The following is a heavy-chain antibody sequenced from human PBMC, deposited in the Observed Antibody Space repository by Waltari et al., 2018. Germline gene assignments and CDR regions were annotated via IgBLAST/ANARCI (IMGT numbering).Heavy chain of an antibody. CDR1: GFTFSSYA. J-gene: IGHJ5*02. CDR2: INGYGDNT. Sequence: EVEVLESGGGLVQPGGSLGLACAASGFTFSSYAMNWVRQSPGKGRRQAQGKGWEWVSGINGYGDNTYYADSVRGHFTISRDNSKNTLNLEMNSLRAEDTAVYYCAKAHFYDSSGHIEHWGQGTLVTVSS. V-gene: IGHV3-23*01. CDR3: AKAHFYDSSGHIEH. D-gene: IGHD3-22*01.